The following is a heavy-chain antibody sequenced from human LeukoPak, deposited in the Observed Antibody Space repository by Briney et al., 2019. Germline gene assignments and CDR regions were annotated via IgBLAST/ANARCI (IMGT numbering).Heavy chain of an antibody. CDR3: AKAGSSGWYVSLADY. Sequence: GGSLRLSCAASGFTFGSYAMSWVRQAPGKGLEWVSAISGSGGSTYYADSVKGRFTISRDNSKNTLYLQMNSLRAEDTAVYYCAKAGSSGWYVSLADYWGQGTLVTVSS. J-gene: IGHJ4*02. CDR1: GFTFGSYA. D-gene: IGHD6-19*01. CDR2: ISGSGGST. V-gene: IGHV3-23*01.